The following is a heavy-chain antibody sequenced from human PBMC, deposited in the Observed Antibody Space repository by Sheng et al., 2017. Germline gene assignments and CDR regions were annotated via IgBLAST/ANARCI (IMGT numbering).Heavy chain of an antibody. J-gene: IGHJ4*02. CDR3: ARDSGYSYGSRQLDY. D-gene: IGHD5-18*01. V-gene: IGHV1-69*14. Sequence: QVQLVQSGAEVKKPGSSVKVSCKASGGTFSNFAINWVRQAPGQGLEWMGGIIPFFGTANYAQKFQGRVTITADKSTSTAYMELSSLRSEDTAVYYCARDSGYSYGSRQLDYWGQGTLVTVSS. CDR1: GGTFSNFA. CDR2: IIPFFGTA.